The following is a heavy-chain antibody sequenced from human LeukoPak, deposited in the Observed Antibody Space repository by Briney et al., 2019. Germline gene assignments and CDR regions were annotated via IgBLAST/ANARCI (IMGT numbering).Heavy chain of an antibody. CDR3: ARDRYYYDSSGYFFDY. D-gene: IGHD3-22*01. J-gene: IGHJ4*02. CDR1: GYSISSGYY. Sequence: PSETLSLTCTVSGYSISSGYYWGWIRQPPGKGLEWIGYIYYSGSTNYNPSLKSRVTISVDTSKNQFSLKLSSVTAADTAVYYCARDRYYYDSSGYFFDYWGQGTLVTVSS. CDR2: IYYSGST. V-gene: IGHV4-38-2*02.